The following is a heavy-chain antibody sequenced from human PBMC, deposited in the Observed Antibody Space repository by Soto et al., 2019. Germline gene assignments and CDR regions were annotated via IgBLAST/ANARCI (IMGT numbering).Heavy chain of an antibody. CDR1: GFTFSSYG. Sequence: GGSLRLSCAASGFTFSSYGMHWVRQAPGKGLEWVAVIWYDGSNKYYADSVKGRFTISRDNSKNTLYLQMNSLRAEDTAVYYCARDRSEVSSWYGVEYYYGMDVWGQGTTVTVSS. J-gene: IGHJ6*02. V-gene: IGHV3-33*01. CDR2: IWYDGSNK. CDR3: ARDRSEVSSWYGVEYYYGMDV. D-gene: IGHD6-13*01.